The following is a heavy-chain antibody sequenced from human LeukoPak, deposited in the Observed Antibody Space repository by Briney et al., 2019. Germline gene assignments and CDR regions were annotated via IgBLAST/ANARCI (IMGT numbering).Heavy chain of an antibody. CDR3: AKVFGHSAYCSSTSCSNYYYYYMDV. V-gene: IGHV3-23*01. Sequence: GGSPRLSCAASGLTFSSYATSWVPQAPQKGLEWVSTISDSGGKTYYAGSVKGRFAISRDNSKNTLYLQMNSLRAEDTAVYYCAKVFGHSAYCSSTSCSNYYYYYMDVWGKGATVTVSS. CDR2: ISDSGGKT. J-gene: IGHJ6*03. D-gene: IGHD2-2*01. CDR1: GLTFSSYA.